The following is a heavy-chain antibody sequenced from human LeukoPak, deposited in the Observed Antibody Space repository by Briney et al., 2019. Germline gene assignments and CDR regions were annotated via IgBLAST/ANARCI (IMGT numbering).Heavy chain of an antibody. J-gene: IGHJ4*02. CDR3: ARQIPAEPGQGLDY. CDR1: AGSISGYY. D-gene: IGHD6-13*01. V-gene: IGHV4-59*08. Sequence: SETLSLTCTVSAGSISGYYWSWIRQPPGKELEWIGYIHYSGSTNYNPSLKSRVSLSVDTSKSKFSLELTSVSAADTAVYNCARQIPAEPGQGLDYWAREPWSPSPQ. CDR2: IHYSGST.